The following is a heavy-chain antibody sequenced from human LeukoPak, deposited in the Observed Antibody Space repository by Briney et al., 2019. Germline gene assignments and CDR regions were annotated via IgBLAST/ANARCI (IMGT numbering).Heavy chain of an antibody. CDR2: IYYSGST. D-gene: IGHD3-3*01. CDR1: GGSISSYY. J-gene: IGHJ4*02. CDR3: ARGNYDFWNPPPFDY. V-gene: IGHV4-59*01. Sequence: SETLSLTCTVSGGSISSYYWSWIRQPPGKGLEWIGYIYYSGSTNYNPSLKSRVTISVDTSKNQFSLKLSSVTAADTAVYYCARGNYDFWNPPPFDYWGQGTLVTVSS.